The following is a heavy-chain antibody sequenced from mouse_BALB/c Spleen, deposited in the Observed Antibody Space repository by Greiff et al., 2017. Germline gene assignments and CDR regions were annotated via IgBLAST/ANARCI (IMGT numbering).Heavy chain of an antibody. V-gene: IGHV1S41*01. Sequence: DLVKPGASVKLSCKASGYTFTSYGINWIKQRPGQGLEWIGRIAPGSGSTYYNEMFKGKATLTVDTSSSTAYIQLSSLSSEDSAVYFCAFYYRYAMDYWGQGTSVTVSS. CDR3: AFYYRYAMDY. D-gene: IGHD2-14*01. CDR1: GYTFTSYG. J-gene: IGHJ4*01. CDR2: IAPGSGST.